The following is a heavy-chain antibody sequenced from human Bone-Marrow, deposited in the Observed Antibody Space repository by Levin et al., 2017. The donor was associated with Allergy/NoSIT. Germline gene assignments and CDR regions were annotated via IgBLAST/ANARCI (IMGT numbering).Heavy chain of an antibody. CDR2: MNPNSGDT. CDR3: ARGNTLVRGINYYYLYGIDV. D-gene: IGHD3-10*01. V-gene: IGHV1-8*01. Sequence: GESLKISCKASGYTFTSHDINWVRQASGQGLEWVGWMNPNSGDTGSTRKFQGRITMTGNTPMNTAYMELSDLRSEDTAVYYCARGNTLVRGINYYYLYGIDVWGQGTTVSVSS. J-gene: IGHJ6*02. CDR1: GYTFTSHD.